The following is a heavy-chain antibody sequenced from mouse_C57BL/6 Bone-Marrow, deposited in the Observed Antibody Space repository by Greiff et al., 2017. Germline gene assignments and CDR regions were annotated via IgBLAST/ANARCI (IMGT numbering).Heavy chain of an antibody. J-gene: IGHJ4*01. V-gene: IGHV2-6-1*01. CDR1: GFSLTSYG. CDR3: ARHRGGEDGLMDY. CDR2: IWSGGST. D-gene: IGHD1-1*01. Sequence: VQLQQSGPGLVAPSQSLSITCTVSGFSLTSYGVHWVRQPPGKGLEWLVVIWSGGSTTYTSALKSSLSISKNNSKSQVFLKMNRLQTDDTAMYYGARHRGGEDGLMDYWGQGTSVTGSS.